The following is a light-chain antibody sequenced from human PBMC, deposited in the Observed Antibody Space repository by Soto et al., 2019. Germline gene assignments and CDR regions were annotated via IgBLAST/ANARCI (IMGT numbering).Light chain of an antibody. J-gene: IGKJ1*01. V-gene: IGKV3-20*01. CDR2: GAS. CDR1: QSVSSSY. Sequence: EIVLTQSPGTLSLSPGERATLSCRASQSVSSSYLGWYQQTPGQAPRLLIYGASSRATGIPDRFSGSGSGTDFTLTISRLEPEDFAVYYCQQYGGSPWTFGQGTKVDIK. CDR3: QQYGGSPWT.